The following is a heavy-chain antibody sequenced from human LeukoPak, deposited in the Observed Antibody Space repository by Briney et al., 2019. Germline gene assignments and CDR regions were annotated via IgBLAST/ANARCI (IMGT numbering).Heavy chain of an antibody. CDR3: AKDYYDNSGLGD. J-gene: IGHJ1*01. Sequence: GGSLRLSCAASGFTFTSYGMHWVRQAPGKGLEWVAFIRYDGSNKYYADSVKGRFTISRDNSKNTLYLQMNSLRAEDTAVYYCAKDYYDNSGLGDWGQGNLVTVSS. CDR1: GFTFTSYG. V-gene: IGHV3-30*02. D-gene: IGHD3-22*01. CDR2: IRYDGSNK.